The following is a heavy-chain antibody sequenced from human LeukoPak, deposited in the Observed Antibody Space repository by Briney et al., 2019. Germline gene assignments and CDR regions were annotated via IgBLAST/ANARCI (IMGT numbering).Heavy chain of an antibody. Sequence: GESLKISCRGSGYRFTTYWMGWVRQMPGKGLEWMGIIYAGDSDTRYSPSFQGQVTISADKSFSTAYLQWSSLKASDTAMYYCARLRYSSSWDFDYWGQGTLVTVSS. V-gene: IGHV5-51*01. J-gene: IGHJ4*02. D-gene: IGHD6-13*01. CDR3: ARLRYSSSWDFDY. CDR2: IYAGDSDT. CDR1: GYRFTTYW.